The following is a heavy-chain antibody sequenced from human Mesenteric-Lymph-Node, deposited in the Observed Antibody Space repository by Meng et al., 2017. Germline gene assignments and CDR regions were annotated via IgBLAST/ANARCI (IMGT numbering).Heavy chain of an antibody. CDR3: ARGTIGDYGY. D-gene: IGHD4-17*01. Sequence: GPLLPSGAEGKTPGPSLKFSCKPSGYTFTGYYMHWGRRAPGQGLEWMERINPNSGGTNYAQKFQGRVTMTRDTSTSTAYMGLSRLRSDDTAVYYCARGTIGDYGYWGQGTLVTVSS. J-gene: IGHJ4*02. V-gene: IGHV1-2*06. CDR1: GYTFTGYY. CDR2: INPNSGGT.